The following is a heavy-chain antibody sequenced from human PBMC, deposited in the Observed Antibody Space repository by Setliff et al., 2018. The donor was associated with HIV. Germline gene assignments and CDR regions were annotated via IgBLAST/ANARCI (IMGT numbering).Heavy chain of an antibody. J-gene: IGHJ4*02. CDR3: TPPPGTY. V-gene: IGHV3-49*04. D-gene: IGHD1-1*01. CDR1: GFTFGEYA. Sequence: QTLSLSCTASGFTFGEYAMSWVRQAPGKGLEWVGIIKSKAYGETTEYAASVKGRFTLSRDDSKSIAYLQMYSLKTEDTGVYYCTPPPGTYWGQGTLVTVSS. CDR2: IKSKAYGETT.